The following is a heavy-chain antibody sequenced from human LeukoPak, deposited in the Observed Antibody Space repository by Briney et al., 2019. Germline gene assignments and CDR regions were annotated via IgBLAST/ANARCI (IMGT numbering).Heavy chain of an antibody. CDR3: ARPMATSDWGLDY. Sequence: GDSLKISCKASGYTFTSYWIAWVRQMPGKGPECIGMTYPGDSDTRYTPSFHGHVTISADKSVSTAYLQWSSLKVSDSATYYCARPMATSDWGLDYWGQGTLVTVSS. CDR2: TYPGDSDT. V-gene: IGHV5-51*01. J-gene: IGHJ4*02. D-gene: IGHD3-10*01. CDR1: GYTFTSYW.